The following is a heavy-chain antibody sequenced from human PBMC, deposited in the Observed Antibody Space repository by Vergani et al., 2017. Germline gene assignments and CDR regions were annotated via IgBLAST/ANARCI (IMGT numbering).Heavy chain of an antibody. CDR1: GGSISSYY. Sequence: QVQLQESGPGLVKPSETLSLTCTVSGGSISSYYWSWIRQPPGKGLEWIGYIYYSGSTNYNPALKSRVTISVDTSKNQFSLKLSSVTDADTAVYYCAGRRGYCSSTSCYGALDPWGQGTLVTVSS. V-gene: IGHV4-59*01. CDR3: AGRRGYCSSTSCYGALDP. J-gene: IGHJ5*02. D-gene: IGHD2-2*01. CDR2: IYYSGST.